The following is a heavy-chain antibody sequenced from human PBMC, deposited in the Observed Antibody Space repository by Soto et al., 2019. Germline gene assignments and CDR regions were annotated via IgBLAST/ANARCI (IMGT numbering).Heavy chain of an antibody. D-gene: IGHD6-19*01. V-gene: IGHV3-30*18. Sequence: PGGSLRLSCAASGFTFSSYGMHWVRQAPGKGLEWVAVISYDGSNKYYADSVKGRFTISRDNSKNTLYLQMNSLRAEDTAVYYCAKGGQWLVYWGQGALVTVSS. CDR2: ISYDGSNK. CDR1: GFTFSSYG. J-gene: IGHJ4*02. CDR3: AKGGQWLVY.